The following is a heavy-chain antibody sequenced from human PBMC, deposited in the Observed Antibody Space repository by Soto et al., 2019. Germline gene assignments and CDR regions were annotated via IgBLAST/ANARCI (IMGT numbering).Heavy chain of an antibody. J-gene: IGHJ4*02. CDR2: INPSGDT. V-gene: IGHV1-46*01. Sequence: QVQLVQSGAEVKKPGASVKISCKASGDTFTSYYMHWVRQAPGQGLEWMGIINPSGDTSNAQKFQGRVTMTRDTSTSTGYMELSSLRSEDTAVYYCARVYCSGGGCYGIDYWGQGTLVTVSS. D-gene: IGHD2-15*01. CDR3: ARVYCSGGGCYGIDY. CDR1: GDTFTSYY.